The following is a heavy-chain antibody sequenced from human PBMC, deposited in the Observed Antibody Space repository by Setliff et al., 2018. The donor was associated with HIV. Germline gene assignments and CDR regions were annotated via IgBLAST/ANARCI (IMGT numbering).Heavy chain of an antibody. Sequence: SETLSLTCTVSGGSVTNTKSYWGWIRQPPGKGLEWIASISHSGNTYYNPSLKSRVTISIDTSKNQFSLNLTSVTAADTAVYYCASRVYYYDSNNFLREEGFDPWGQGTLVTVSS. J-gene: IGHJ5*02. V-gene: IGHV4-39*01. D-gene: IGHD3-22*01. CDR2: ISHSGNT. CDR3: ASRVYYYDSNNFLREEGFDP. CDR1: GGSVTNTKSY.